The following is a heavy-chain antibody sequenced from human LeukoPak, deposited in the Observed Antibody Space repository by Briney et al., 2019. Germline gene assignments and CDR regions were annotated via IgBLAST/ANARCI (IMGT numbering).Heavy chain of an antibody. CDR2: IKQDGSEK. J-gene: IGHJ4*02. D-gene: IGHD4/OR15-4a*01. CDR3: ARRAGAYSPPYDY. Sequence: GGSLRLSCAASGFTFSSYWMSWVRQAPGKGLEWVANIKQDGSEKYYGDSVKGRFTISRDNAKNSLYMQMNSLRAEDTAVYYCARRAGAYSPPYDYWGQGTLVTVSS. CDR1: GFTFSSYW. V-gene: IGHV3-7*01.